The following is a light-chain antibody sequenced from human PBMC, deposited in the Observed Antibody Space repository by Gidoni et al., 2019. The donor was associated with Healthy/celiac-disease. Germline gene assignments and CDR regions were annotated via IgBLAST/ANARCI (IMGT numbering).Light chain of an antibody. CDR3: QKYNSSPRS. Sequence: DIQMTQSPSSLSASVGDRVTITCRASHGISNYLAWYQQKPGKVPKLLIYAASTLQSVVPSRFSGSGSGTDFTLTISSLQPEDVATYYCQKYNSSPRSFGPXTKVDIK. J-gene: IGKJ3*01. V-gene: IGKV1-27*01. CDR2: AAS. CDR1: HGISNY.